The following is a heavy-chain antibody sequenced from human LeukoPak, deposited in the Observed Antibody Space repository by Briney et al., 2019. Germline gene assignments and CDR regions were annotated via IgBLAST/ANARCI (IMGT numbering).Heavy chain of an antibody. Sequence: PGASVKVSCKASGYTFTGYYMHWVRQAPGQGLEWMGWINPNSGGTNYAQKFQGRVTMTRNTSISTAYMELSRLRSDDTAVYYCARDLMGVTHFDYWGQGTLVTVSS. V-gene: IGHV1-2*02. CDR1: GYTFTGYY. CDR2: INPNSGGT. J-gene: IGHJ4*02. D-gene: IGHD2-21*02. CDR3: ARDLMGVTHFDY.